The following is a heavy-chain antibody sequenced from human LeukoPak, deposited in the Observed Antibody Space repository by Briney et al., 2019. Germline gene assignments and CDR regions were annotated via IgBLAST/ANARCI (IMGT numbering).Heavy chain of an antibody. J-gene: IGHJ4*02. CDR2: INPNSGGT. CDR3: ARVLEYCSSTSCYRRGLYYFDY. D-gene: IGHD2-2*01. Sequence: ASVKVSCKASGYTFTGYYMHLVRQAPGQGLEWMGWINPNSGGTNYAQKFQGRVTMTRDTSISTAYMELSRLRSDDTAVYYCARVLEYCSSTSCYRRGLYYFDYWGQGTLVTVSS. CDR1: GYTFTGYY. V-gene: IGHV1-2*02.